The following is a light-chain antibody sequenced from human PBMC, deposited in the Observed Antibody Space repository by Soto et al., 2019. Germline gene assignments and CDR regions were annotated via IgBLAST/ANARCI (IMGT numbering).Light chain of an antibody. CDR1: SSDVGGYNY. CDR2: EVS. V-gene: IGLV2-8*01. Sequence: QSALTQPPSASGSPGQSVTISCTGSSSDVGGYNYVSWYQQHAGKAPKLMIYEVSKWPSGVPDRFSGSKSGNTASLTVSGLQAEDEADYYCSSYGGNNNFVVFGGGTKLTFL. J-gene: IGLJ2*01. CDR3: SSYGGNNNFVV.